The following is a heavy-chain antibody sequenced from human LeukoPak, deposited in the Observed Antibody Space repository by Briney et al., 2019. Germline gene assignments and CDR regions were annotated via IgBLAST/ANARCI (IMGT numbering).Heavy chain of an antibody. Sequence: SETLSLTCAVYGGSFSGYYWSWIRQPPGKGLEWIGETNHSGSTNYNPSLKSRVTISVDTSKNQFSLKLSSVTAADTAVYYCARGAGATKFDYWGQGTLVTVSS. V-gene: IGHV4-34*01. J-gene: IGHJ4*02. D-gene: IGHD1-26*01. CDR2: TNHSGST. CDR3: ARGAGATKFDY. CDR1: GGSFSGYY.